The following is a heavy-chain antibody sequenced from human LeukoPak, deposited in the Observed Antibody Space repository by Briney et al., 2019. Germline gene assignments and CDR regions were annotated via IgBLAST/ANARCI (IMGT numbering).Heavy chain of an antibody. V-gene: IGHV3-20*04. CDR1: GFTFDDYG. CDR3: ARSPEYQLLPDY. D-gene: IGHD2-2*01. Sequence: GGSLRLSCAAPGFTFDDYGMSWVRQAPGKGLEWVSGINWNGGSTGYADSVKGRFTISRDNAKNSLYLQMNSLRAEDTALYYCARSPEYQLLPDYWGQGTLVTVSS. CDR2: INWNGGST. J-gene: IGHJ4*02.